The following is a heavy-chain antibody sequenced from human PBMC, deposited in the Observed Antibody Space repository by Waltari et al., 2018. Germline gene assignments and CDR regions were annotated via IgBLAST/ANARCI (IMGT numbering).Heavy chain of an antibody. V-gene: IGHV3-53*01. CDR2: IYSGGST. D-gene: IGHD3-22*01. CDR1: GFTVSSNY. CDR3: VRTRSYYYDSSGYYYVRYFDY. Sequence: VQLVESGGGLIQPGGSLRLSCAASGFTVSSNYMSWVRQAPGKGLEWVSVIYSGGSTYYADSVKGRFTISRDNSKNTLYLQRNSLRAEDTAVYYCVRTRSYYYDSSGYYYVRYFDYWGQGTLVTVSS. J-gene: IGHJ4*02.